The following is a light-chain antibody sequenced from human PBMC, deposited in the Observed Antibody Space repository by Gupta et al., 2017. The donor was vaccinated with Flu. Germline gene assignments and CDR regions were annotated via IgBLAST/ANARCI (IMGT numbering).Light chain of an antibody. CDR3: QHRISCSLT. Sequence: PLAGSPGSSATLARGASQGVGSTLALDQQRRGRAPRILFSSATTRATGIPARVSGGGSGTEFTLTITREQSEGFSVYYCQHRISCSLTFGRGTKVEIK. CDR1: QGVGST. CDR2: SAT. J-gene: IGKJ1*01. V-gene: IGKV3-15*01.